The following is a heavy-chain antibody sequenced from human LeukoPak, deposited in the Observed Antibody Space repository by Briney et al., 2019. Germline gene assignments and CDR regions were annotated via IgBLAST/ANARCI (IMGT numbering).Heavy chain of an antibody. J-gene: IGHJ4*02. CDR3: ARDVRSYYYDSSGYYPDY. V-gene: IGHV3-7*01. CDR2: IKQDGSEK. Sequence: GGFLRLSCAASGFTFSSYWMSWVRQAPGKGLEWVANIKQDGSEKYYVDSVKGRFTISRDNAKNSLYLQMNSLRAEDTAVYYCARDVRSYYYDSSGYYPDYWGQGTLVAVSS. D-gene: IGHD3-22*01. CDR1: GFTFSSYW.